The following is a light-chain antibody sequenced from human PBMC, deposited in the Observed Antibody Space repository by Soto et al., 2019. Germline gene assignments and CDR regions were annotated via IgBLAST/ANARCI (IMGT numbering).Light chain of an antibody. CDR3: SAWDDGLSGPL. CDR2: NNS. J-gene: IGLJ2*01. CDR1: NSNIGRNA. Sequence: QSVLTQPPSASGAPGQWVTISCSGTNSNIGRNAVVWYQQLPGAAPKFLIYNNSQRPSGVPDRFSGSKSGTSASLVISGLQSEDEADYYCSAWDDGLSGPLFGGGTKLTVL. V-gene: IGLV1-44*01.